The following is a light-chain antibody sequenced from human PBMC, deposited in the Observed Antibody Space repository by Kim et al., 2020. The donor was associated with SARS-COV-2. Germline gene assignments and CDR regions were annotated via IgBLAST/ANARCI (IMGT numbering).Light chain of an antibody. J-gene: IGKJ4*01. Sequence: EIVLTQSPGTLSLSPGERATLSCRASQSVSSSYLAWYQQKPGQAPRLLIYGASSRATGIPDRFSGSGSGTDFTLTISRLEPEDFAVYYGRQYGSSPLTFGGGTKGDIK. CDR2: GAS. CDR3: RQYGSSPLT. V-gene: IGKV3-20*01. CDR1: QSVSSSY.